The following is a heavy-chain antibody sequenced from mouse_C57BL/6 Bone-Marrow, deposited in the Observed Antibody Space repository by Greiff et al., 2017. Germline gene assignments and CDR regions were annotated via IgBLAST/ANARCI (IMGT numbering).Heavy chain of an antibody. V-gene: IGHV1-55*01. Sequence: QVQLQQPGAELVKPGASVKMSCKASGYTFTSYWITWVKQRPGQGLEWIGDIYPGSGSTNYNEKFKSKATLTADTSSSTAYMQLSSLTSEDSAVYYCGSTLVFDYWGQGTTLTVSS. J-gene: IGHJ2*01. CDR2: IYPGSGST. CDR3: GSTLVFDY. CDR1: GYTFTSYW. D-gene: IGHD5-1*01.